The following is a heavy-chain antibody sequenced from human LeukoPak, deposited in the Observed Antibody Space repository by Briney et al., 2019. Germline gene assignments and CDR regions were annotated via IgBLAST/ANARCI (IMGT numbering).Heavy chain of an antibody. CDR2: VDGGGGGT. Sequence: GSLRLSCAASGFTLSSYAMTWVRQAPGRGLEWVSSVDGGGGGTYCADSVKGRFTISRDNSKDTLYLQMNGLRAEDTAVYFCAKQSAGSAAWYSLHYDFWGQGTLVTVSS. J-gene: IGHJ4*02. CDR3: AKQSAGSAAWYSLHYDF. CDR1: GFTLSSYA. D-gene: IGHD6-13*01. V-gene: IGHV3-23*01.